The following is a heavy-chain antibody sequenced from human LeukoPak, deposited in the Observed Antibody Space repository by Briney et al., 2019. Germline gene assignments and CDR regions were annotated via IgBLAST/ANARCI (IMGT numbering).Heavy chain of an antibody. J-gene: IGHJ4*02. Sequence: ASVKVSCKTSGYSFTDDYVQWVRQAPGQGLEWMGWINPDSGFTNYAQKFQGRVTMTRDTSISTAYMEVRRLRPDDTAVYYCAPTPEAYTSNWNVWGQGTLVTVSS. CDR2: INPDSGFT. CDR1: GYSFTDDY. D-gene: IGHD1-1*01. CDR3: APTPEAYTSNWNV. V-gene: IGHV1-2*02.